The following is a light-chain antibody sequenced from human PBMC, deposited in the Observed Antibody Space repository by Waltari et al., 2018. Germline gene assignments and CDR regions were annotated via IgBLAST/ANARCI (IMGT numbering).Light chain of an antibody. Sequence: DIQMTQSPSTLSASVRDRVTITCRASQSINKWLAWYQQKPGKAPNLLIYKASTLESGVPSRFSGSGSGTDFTITISSLQPDDSATYYCQQYNSYPYTFGQGTKLEIK. CDR1: QSINKW. J-gene: IGKJ2*01. V-gene: IGKV1-5*03. CDR3: QQYNSYPYT. CDR2: KAS.